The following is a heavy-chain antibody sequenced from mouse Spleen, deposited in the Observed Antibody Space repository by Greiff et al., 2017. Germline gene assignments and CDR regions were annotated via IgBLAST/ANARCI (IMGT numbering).Heavy chain of an antibody. CDR3: ARRYSNYDWYFDV. J-gene: IGHJ1*01. CDR1: GYSFTSYY. CDR2: IDPFNGGT. V-gene: IGHV1S135*01. Sequence: EVQLQQSGPELMKPGASVKISCKASGYSFTSYYMHWVKQSHGKSLEWIGYIDPFNGGTSYNQKFKGKATLTVDKSSSTAYMHLSSLTSEDSAVYYCARRYSNYDWYFDVWGAGTTVTVSS. D-gene: IGHD2-5*01.